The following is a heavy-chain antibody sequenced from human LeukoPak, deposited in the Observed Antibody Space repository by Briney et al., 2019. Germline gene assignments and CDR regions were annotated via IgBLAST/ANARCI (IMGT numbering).Heavy chain of an antibody. CDR3: ARLSSWFFTIFPTYMDV. D-gene: IGHD3-9*01. V-gene: IGHV4-39*01. J-gene: IGHJ6*03. Sequence: PSETLSLTCTVSGGSISSSSYYWGWIRQPPGKGLKWIGSIYYSGSTYYNPSLKNRVTISVDTPKNQFSLKLSSVTAADTAVYYCARLSSWFFTIFPTYMDVWGKGTTVTISS. CDR2: IYYSGST. CDR1: GGSISSSSYY.